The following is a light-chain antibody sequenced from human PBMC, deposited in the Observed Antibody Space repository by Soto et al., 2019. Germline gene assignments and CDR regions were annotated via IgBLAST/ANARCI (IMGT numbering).Light chain of an antibody. V-gene: IGKV1-5*01. Sequence: DIQMTQSPSTLSASVGDRVTITCRASQSIDSWLAWYQQKPGKAPKLLMYDASSLESGVASRFSGSGSGTEFTLIISSLRPDDFATYYCQQYKTSLLTFGGGTKVEIK. CDR3: QQYKTSLLT. J-gene: IGKJ4*01. CDR2: DAS. CDR1: QSIDSW.